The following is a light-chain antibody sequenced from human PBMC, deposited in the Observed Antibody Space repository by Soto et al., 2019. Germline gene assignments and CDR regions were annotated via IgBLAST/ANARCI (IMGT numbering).Light chain of an antibody. CDR1: QIVSTTY. CDR2: GSS. CDR3: QQYGTSPMYT. V-gene: IGKV3-20*01. J-gene: IGKJ2*01. Sequence: EIVLTQSPGNLSLSPGERATLSCRASQIVSTTYLAWYQQKPGQAPRLLIYGSSSRAPGIPDRFSGSGSGTDFTLTISRLEPEDFAVYYCQQYGTSPMYTFGQGTKLEI.